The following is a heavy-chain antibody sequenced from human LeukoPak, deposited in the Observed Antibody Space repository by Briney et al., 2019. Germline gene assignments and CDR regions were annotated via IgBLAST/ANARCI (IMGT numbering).Heavy chain of an antibody. V-gene: IGHV4-38-2*01. CDR1: GYSISSGYY. CDR2: IYHSGST. J-gene: IGHJ4*02. D-gene: IGHD3-9*01. Sequence: PSETLSLTCAVSGYSISSGYYWGWIRQPPGKGLEWIGSIYHSGSTYYNPSLKSRITISVDTSKNQFSLKLSSVTAADTAVYYCARLSQDHYGILTGYYQRKYYFDYWGQGTLVTVSS. CDR3: ARLSQDHYGILTGYYQRKYYFDY.